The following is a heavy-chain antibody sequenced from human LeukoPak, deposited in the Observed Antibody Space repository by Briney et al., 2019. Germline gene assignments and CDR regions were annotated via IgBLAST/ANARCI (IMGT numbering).Heavy chain of an antibody. CDR2: MSGSGGST. V-gene: IGHV3-23*01. D-gene: IGHD3-10*01. CDR3: ASPYGLGYYYGMDV. CDR1: GFTFSSYA. J-gene: IGHJ6*02. Sequence: GGSLRLSCAASGFTFSSYAMSWVRRAPGKGVEWVSAMSGSGGSTYYADSVKGRFTISRHNSKNTLYLQMNSLRAEDTAVYYCASPYGLGYYYGMDVWGQGTTVTVSS.